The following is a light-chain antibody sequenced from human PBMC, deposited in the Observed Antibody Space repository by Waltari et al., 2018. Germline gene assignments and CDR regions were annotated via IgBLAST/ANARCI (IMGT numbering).Light chain of an antibody. CDR1: KLGDKY. J-gene: IGLJ2*01. V-gene: IGLV3-1*01. CDR2: QDS. CDR3: QAGDSSSGV. Sequence: SYELTQPPSVCVSAGQTASITCSGDKLGDKYACWYQQKPGQSHVLVIYQDSNRPSGVPARFSGSNARNTAPLTIRWTHAMEEADDHCQAGDSSSGVFGGETKLTVL.